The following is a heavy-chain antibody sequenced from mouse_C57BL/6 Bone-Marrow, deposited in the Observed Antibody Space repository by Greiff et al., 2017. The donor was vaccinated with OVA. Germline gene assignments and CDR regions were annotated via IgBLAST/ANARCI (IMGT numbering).Heavy chain of an antibody. CDR1: GYTFTSYW. J-gene: IGHJ2*01. CDR3: AIGIWPTETWYFDY. D-gene: IGHD2-10*01. Sequence: QVQLQQPGAELVKPGASVKVSCKASGYTFTSYWMHWVKQRPGQGLEWIGRIHPSDSDTNYNQKFKGKATLTVDKSSSTAYMQLSSLISEDSAVYYCAIGIWPTETWYFDYWGQGTTLTVSS. CDR2: IHPSDSDT. V-gene: IGHV1-74*01.